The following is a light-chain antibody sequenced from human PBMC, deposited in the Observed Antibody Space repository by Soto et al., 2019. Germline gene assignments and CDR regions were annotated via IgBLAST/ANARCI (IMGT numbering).Light chain of an antibody. Sequence: DTVMTQSPVTLSVSPGERVTLSCRASQGIISNLAWYQQKRGQAPRVLIYGASTRATGVPDRFSGSGSGTEFTLTITSLQSEDFVVYHCQQYGDLPPTFGQGTKVDIK. J-gene: IGKJ1*01. CDR3: QQYGDLPPT. CDR1: QGIISN. CDR2: GAS. V-gene: IGKV3-15*01.